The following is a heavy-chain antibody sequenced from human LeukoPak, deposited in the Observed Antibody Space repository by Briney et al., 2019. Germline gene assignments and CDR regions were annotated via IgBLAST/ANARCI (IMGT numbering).Heavy chain of an antibody. CDR1: GFTFRSYT. CDR3: ARVVAVAGPPGY. D-gene: IGHD6-13*01. J-gene: IGHJ4*02. CDR2: ITSSSSYI. V-gene: IGHV3-21*01. Sequence: GGSLRLSCAASGFTFRSYTMNWVRQAPGKGLEWVASITSSSSYIYYADSVKGRFSISRDNANNSLSMQTDSLRAEDTAVYFCARVVAVAGPPGYWGQGTLVTVSS.